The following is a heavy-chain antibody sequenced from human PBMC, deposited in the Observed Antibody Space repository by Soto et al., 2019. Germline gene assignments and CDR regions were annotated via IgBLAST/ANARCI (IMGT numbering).Heavy chain of an antibody. Sequence: PGESLKISCKGSGYSFTSYWIGWVRQMPGKGLEWMGIIYPGDSDTRYSPSFQGQVTISADKSISTAYLQWSSLKASDTATYYCARLGSGSPSRGPWYYWGQGTLVTASS. CDR3: ARLGSGSPSRGPWYY. CDR2: IYPGDSDT. V-gene: IGHV5-51*01. CDR1: GYSFTSYW. D-gene: IGHD3-10*01. J-gene: IGHJ4*02.